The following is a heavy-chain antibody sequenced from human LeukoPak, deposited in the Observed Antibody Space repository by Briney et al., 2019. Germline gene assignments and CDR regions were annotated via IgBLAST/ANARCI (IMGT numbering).Heavy chain of an antibody. CDR3: AKGGGGGYYYVVPFDY. J-gene: IGHJ4*02. CDR1: GFTFSSYA. D-gene: IGHD3-22*01. CDR2: ISSSSSII. Sequence: GGSLRLSCAASGFTFSSYAMSWVRQAPGKGLEWVSYISSSSSIIYYADSVKGRFTISRDNSKNTLYLQMNSLRAEDTAVYYCAKGGGGGYYYVVPFDYWGQGTLVTVSS. V-gene: IGHV3-23*01.